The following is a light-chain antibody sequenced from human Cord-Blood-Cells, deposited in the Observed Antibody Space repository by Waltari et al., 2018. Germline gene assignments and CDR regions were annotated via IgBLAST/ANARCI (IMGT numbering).Light chain of an antibody. V-gene: IGLV2-14*01. J-gene: IGLJ3*02. CDR2: DVS. CDR3: SSYTSSSTLV. Sequence: QSALTQPASLSGSPGQSITIPCPGTSRDVGGYSYVSWYQQQPGKPPKLIMYDVSKRPSGVSNRFSGSKSGNTASLTISGLQAEDEADYYCSSYTSSSTLVFGGGTKLTVL. CDR1: SRDVGGYSY.